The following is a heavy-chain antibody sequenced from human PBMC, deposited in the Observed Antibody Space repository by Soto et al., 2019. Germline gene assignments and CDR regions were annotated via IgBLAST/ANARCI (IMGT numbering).Heavy chain of an antibody. CDR2: IRFDGSNE. D-gene: IGHD1-7*01. V-gene: IGHV3-33*01. CDR3: ARDGIGGTVFRGYLDY. J-gene: IGHJ4*02. Sequence: QEQLVESGGGVVQPGTSLRLSCAVPEGIFHGYGMHWVRQAPGKGLEWVAIIRFDGSNEEYADSVKGRFTISRDNSKNTLYLQMNTLGAVDTAVYYCARDGIGGTVFRGYLDYWGRGTAVTVSS. CDR1: EGIFHGYG.